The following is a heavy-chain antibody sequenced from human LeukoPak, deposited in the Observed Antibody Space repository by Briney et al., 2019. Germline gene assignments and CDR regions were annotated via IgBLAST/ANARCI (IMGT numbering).Heavy chain of an antibody. V-gene: IGHV1-2*02. Sequence: ASVKVSCKASGYTFTGSYMHWVRQAPGQGLEWMGWINPNSGGTNYAQKFQGRVTMTRDTSISTAYMELSRLRSDDTAVYYCARDGMVRGVIIGSYGMDVWGQGTTVTVSS. CDR2: INPNSGGT. D-gene: IGHD3-10*01. J-gene: IGHJ6*02. CDR3: ARDGMVRGVIIGSYGMDV. CDR1: GYTFTGSY.